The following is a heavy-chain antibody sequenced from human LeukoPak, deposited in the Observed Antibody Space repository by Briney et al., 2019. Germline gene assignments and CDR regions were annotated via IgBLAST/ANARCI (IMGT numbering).Heavy chain of an antibody. CDR1: GGSISSYY. CDR2: IYYSGST. D-gene: IGHD2-2*01. Sequence: SETLSLTXTVSGGSISSYYWSWIRQSPGKGLEWIGYIYYSGSTNYNPSLKSRVTISVDTSKNQFSLKLSSVTAADTAVYYCARVGYCSSTSCYHYYMDVWGKGTTVTVSS. V-gene: IGHV4-59*01. J-gene: IGHJ6*03. CDR3: ARVGYCSSTSCYHYYMDV.